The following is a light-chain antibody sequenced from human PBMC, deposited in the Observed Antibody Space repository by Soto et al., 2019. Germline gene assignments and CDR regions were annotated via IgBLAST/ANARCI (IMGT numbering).Light chain of an antibody. Sequence: QSALTQPASGSGSPGQAITISRTGTSSDVGGYNYVSWYQQHPGKAPKLMIYDVRNRPSGVSNRFSGSKSVNTASLTISGLQAEDEADYYCSSYTTVSTYVFGTGTKVTVL. V-gene: IGLV2-14*01. CDR2: DVR. J-gene: IGLJ1*01. CDR1: SSDVGGYNY. CDR3: SSYTTVSTYV.